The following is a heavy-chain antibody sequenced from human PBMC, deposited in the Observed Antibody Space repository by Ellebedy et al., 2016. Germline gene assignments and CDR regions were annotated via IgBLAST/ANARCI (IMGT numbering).Heavy chain of an antibody. V-gene: IGHV3-9*01. CDR1: GFTFNDYA. J-gene: IGHJ4*02. CDR3: AKGTMDYLHH. Sequence: GGSLRLSXAGSGFTFNDYALHWVRQVPGKGLEWVSGISWNSAAIGYGEAVKGRFTISRDSAKNYLYLQMNSLRVEDTALYFCAKGTMDYLHHWGQGTLVTVSS. CDR2: ISWNSAAI. D-gene: IGHD3-10*01.